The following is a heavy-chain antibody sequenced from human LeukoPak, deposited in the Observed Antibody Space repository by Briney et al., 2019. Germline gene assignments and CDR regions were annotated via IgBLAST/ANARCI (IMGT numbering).Heavy chain of an antibody. Sequence: APVKVSCKASGYTFTSYDINWVRQATGQGLEWMGWMNPNSGNTGYAQKFQGRVTMTRNTSISTAYMELSSLRSEDTAVYYCARTYCSGGCYYYYYGMDVWGQGTTVTVSS. D-gene: IGHD2-15*01. V-gene: IGHV1-8*01. CDR1: GYTFTSYD. CDR3: ARTYCSGGCYYYYYGMDV. J-gene: IGHJ6*02. CDR2: MNPNSGNT.